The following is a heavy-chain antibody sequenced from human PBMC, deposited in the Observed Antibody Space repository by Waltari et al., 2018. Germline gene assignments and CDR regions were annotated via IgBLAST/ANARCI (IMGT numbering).Heavy chain of an antibody. CDR3: ARDGIAGSQAY. CDR2: INTDGSST. V-gene: IGHV3-74*01. D-gene: IGHD2-21*01. J-gene: IGHJ4*02. CDR1: GFTFGYYW. Sequence: EVQVVESGGGLVQPGGSLRLSCAASGFTFGYYWMHWVRQVPGKRPVLVSRINTDGSSTTCVDSVKGRFIVSRDNARNTLYLQMNSLRAEDTAVYYCARDGIAGSQAYWGQGTLVTVSS.